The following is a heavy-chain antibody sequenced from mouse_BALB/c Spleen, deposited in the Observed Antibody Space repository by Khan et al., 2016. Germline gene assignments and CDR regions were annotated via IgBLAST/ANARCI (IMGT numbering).Heavy chain of an antibody. CDR1: GYTFTSYY. Sequence: QVQLQQSGAELVKPGASVKLSCKASGYTFTSYYMYWVKQRPGQGLEWIGEINPSNGDTNFNERFKSKATLTVDKSSSTTYMQFSSLTSEDSAVDYCTRAGYDYPFAYWGQGTLVTGSA. V-gene: IGHV1S81*02. D-gene: IGHD2-4*01. J-gene: IGHJ3*01. CDR3: TRAGYDYPFAY. CDR2: INPSNGDT.